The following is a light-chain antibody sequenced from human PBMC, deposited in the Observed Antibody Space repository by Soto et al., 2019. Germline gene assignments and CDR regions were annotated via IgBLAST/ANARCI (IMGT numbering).Light chain of an antibody. V-gene: IGLV7-46*01. CDR3: FLSSHGARYVL. Sequence: QAVVTQEPSLTVSPGGTVTLTCGSSTGAVTSSHYPYWLQQKPGQAPRTLIYDTDNKHSWTPARFSGSLLGDKAALTLSGAQPEDEADYYCFLSSHGARYVLFGGGTKVTVL. CDR2: DTD. J-gene: IGLJ2*01. CDR1: TGAVTSSHY.